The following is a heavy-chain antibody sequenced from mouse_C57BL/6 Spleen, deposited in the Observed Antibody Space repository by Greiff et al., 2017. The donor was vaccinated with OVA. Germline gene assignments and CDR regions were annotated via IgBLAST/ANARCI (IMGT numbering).Heavy chain of an antibody. D-gene: IGHD1-1*01. J-gene: IGHJ3*01. CDR3: ANDYGCTQFAY. CDR2: IYPGDGDT. Sequence: QVQLQQSGPELVKPGASVKISCKASGYAFSSSWMHWVKQRPGKGLEWIGRIYPGDGDTNYNGKFKGQATLTADKSASTAYMQLSSLTSEDSAVYICANDYGCTQFAYWGQGTLVTVSA. V-gene: IGHV1-82*01. CDR1: GYAFSSSW.